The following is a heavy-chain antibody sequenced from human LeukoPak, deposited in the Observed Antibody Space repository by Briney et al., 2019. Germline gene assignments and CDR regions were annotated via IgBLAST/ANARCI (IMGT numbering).Heavy chain of an antibody. D-gene: IGHD2-2*01. V-gene: IGHV3-23*01. Sequence: GGSLRLSCAASGFTFSSYAMSWVRQAPGKGLEWVSAISGSGGSTYYADSVKGRFTIYRDNSKNTLYLQMNSLRAEDTAVYYCAKGRVAYCSSTSCPFDYWGQGTLVTVSS. CDR3: AKGRVAYCSSTSCPFDY. CDR1: GFTFSSYA. J-gene: IGHJ4*02. CDR2: ISGSGGST.